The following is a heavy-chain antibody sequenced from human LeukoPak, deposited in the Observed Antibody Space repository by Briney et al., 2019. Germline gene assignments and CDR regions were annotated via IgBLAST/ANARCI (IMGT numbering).Heavy chain of an antibody. CDR2: VYIRGST. V-gene: IGHV4-61*02. Sequence: SETLSLTCTVSGDSITSDRCYWSWIRQPAGKGLEWIGRVYIRGSTDYNPSLKSRVTISLDTSKNRFSLRLNSVTAADTAVYYCARGGGAWFDWLLSFDYWGQGTLVTVSS. CDR3: ARGGGAWFDWLLSFDY. D-gene: IGHD3-9*01. J-gene: IGHJ4*02. CDR1: GDSITSDRCY.